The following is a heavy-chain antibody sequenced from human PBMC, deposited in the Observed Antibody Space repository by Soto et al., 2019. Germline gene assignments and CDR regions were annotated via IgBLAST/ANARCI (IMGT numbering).Heavy chain of an antibody. CDR3: AHRPAFLSWFDP. V-gene: IGHV2-5*02. J-gene: IGHJ5*02. CDR2: IYWDDDK. Sequence: QITLKESGPPLVKPTQTLTLTCTFSGFSLSTSGVGVGWIRQPPGKALEWLALIYWDDDKRYSPSPKSRLTITKDTSKNQVVLTMTNMDPVDTATYYCAHRPAFLSWFDPWGQGTLVTVSS. CDR1: GFSLSTSGVG. D-gene: IGHD6-25*01.